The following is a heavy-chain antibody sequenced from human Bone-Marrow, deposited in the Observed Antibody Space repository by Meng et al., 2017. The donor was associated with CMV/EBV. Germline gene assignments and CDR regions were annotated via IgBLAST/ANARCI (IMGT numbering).Heavy chain of an antibody. Sequence: SLKISCAASGFTFDDYAMHWVRQAPGKGLEWVSGISWNSGSIGYADSVKGRFTISRDNAKNSLYLQMNSLRAEDTALYYCAREDRGSYLQLSYWGQGTLVTVSS. CDR3: AREDRGSYLQLSY. J-gene: IGHJ4*02. D-gene: IGHD1-26*01. V-gene: IGHV3-9*01. CDR2: ISWNSGSI. CDR1: GFTFDDYA.